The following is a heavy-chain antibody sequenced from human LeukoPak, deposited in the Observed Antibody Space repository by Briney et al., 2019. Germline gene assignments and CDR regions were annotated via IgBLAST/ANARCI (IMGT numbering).Heavy chain of an antibody. V-gene: IGHV3-53*01. CDR1: GFTVSSNY. Sequence: GGSLRLSCAASGFTVSSNYMSWVRQAPGKGLECVSVIYSGGSTYYADSVKGRFTISRDNSKNTLYLQMNSLRAEDTAVYYCARGPLLRWGLGGRGMDVWGQGTTVTVSS. D-gene: IGHD3-3*01. CDR3: ARGPLLRWGLGGRGMDV. J-gene: IGHJ6*02. CDR2: IYSGGST.